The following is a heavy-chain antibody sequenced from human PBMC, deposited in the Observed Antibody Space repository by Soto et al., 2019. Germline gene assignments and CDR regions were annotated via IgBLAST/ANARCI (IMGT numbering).Heavy chain of an antibody. D-gene: IGHD2-2*01. CDR1: GFTFSSYA. CDR2: ISYDGSNK. CDR3: ARDGGDIVVVPAAMAKAYYYYYYGMDV. V-gene: IGHV3-30-3*01. Sequence: QVQLVESGGGVVQPGRSLRLSCAASGFTFSSYAMHWVRQAPGKGLEWVAVISYDGSNKYYADSVKGRFTISRDNSKNTLYLQMNSLRAEDTAVYYCARDGGDIVVVPAAMAKAYYYYYYGMDVWGQGTTVTVSS. J-gene: IGHJ6*02.